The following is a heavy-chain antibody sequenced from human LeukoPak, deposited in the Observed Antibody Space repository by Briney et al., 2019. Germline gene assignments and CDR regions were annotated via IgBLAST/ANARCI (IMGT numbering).Heavy chain of an antibody. CDR1: GYTFTSYD. V-gene: IGHV1-8*03. CDR3: ARGNSIAAAGHDAFDI. D-gene: IGHD6-13*01. J-gene: IGHJ3*02. CDR2: MNPNSGNT. Sequence: ASVKVSCKASGYTFTSYDINWVRQVTGQGLEWMGWMNPNSGNTGYAQKFQGRVTITRNTSISTAYMELSSLRSEDTAVYYCARGNSIAAAGHDAFDIWGQGTMVTVSS.